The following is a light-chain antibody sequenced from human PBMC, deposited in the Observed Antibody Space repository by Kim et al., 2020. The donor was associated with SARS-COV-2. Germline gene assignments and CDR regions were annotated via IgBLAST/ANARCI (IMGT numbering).Light chain of an antibody. CDR3: QKYNSAPWT. Sequence: VSVGGRVTITCRASQGITNSLAWYQQKPGKVPQLLNYAASALQSGDPSRFSGSGSGTDFTLTISSLQPEDVATYYCQKYNSAPWTFGQGTKVDIK. CDR2: AAS. CDR1: QGITNS. J-gene: IGKJ1*01. V-gene: IGKV1-27*01.